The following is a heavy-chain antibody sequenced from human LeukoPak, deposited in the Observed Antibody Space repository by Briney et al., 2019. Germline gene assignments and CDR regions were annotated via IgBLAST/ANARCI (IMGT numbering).Heavy chain of an antibody. D-gene: IGHD5-12*01. CDR2: IYHSGST. CDR3: ARGPLSGYDYGAFDI. J-gene: IGHJ3*02. Sequence: PSETLSLTCAVSGGSISSGGYSWSWIRQPPGKGLEWLGYIYHSGSTYYNPSLKSRVTISVDRSKNQFSLKLSSVTAADTAVYYCARGPLSGYDYGAFDIWGQGTMVTVSS. CDR1: GGSISSGGYS. V-gene: IGHV4-30-2*01.